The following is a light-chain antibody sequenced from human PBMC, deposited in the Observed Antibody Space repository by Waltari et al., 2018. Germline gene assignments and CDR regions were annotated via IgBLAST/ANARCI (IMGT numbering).Light chain of an antibody. J-gene: IGKJ4*01. CDR3: QQYGLT. Sequence: DIQMTQSSSSLFASAGDRVTITCQASQNIYNFLNWYQQKPGKVPKLLIYDASNLETGVPSRFSGSGFGTDLTFTITSLQPEGIATYYCQQYGLTFGGGTKVEIK. CDR2: DAS. CDR1: QNIYNF. V-gene: IGKV1-33*01.